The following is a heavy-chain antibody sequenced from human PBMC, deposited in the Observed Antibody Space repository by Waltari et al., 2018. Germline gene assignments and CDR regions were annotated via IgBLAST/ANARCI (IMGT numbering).Heavy chain of an antibody. D-gene: IGHD2-2*01. V-gene: IGHV4-34*01. Sequence: QVQLQQWGAGLLKPSETLSLTCAVYGGSFSGYYWSWIRQPPGKGLEWIGEINHSGSTTYNPSLKSRVTISVDTSKNQFSLKLSSVTAADTAVYYCARELGYCSSTSCFYHYYYGMDVWGQGTTVTVSS. CDR3: ARELGYCSSTSCFYHYYYGMDV. J-gene: IGHJ6*02. CDR1: GGSFSGYY. CDR2: INHSGST.